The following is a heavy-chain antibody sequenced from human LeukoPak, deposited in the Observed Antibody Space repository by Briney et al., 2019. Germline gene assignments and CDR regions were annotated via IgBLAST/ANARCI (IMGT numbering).Heavy chain of an antibody. V-gene: IGHV4-59*01. CDR3: ARGPPLDY. CDR1: GGSISSYY. CDR2: IYYSGYT. J-gene: IGHJ4*02. Sequence: SETLPLTCTVSGGSISSYYWSWIRQPPGKGLEWLGYIYYSGYTDYNPSLKSRVTISVDTSKNQFSLRVSSVTAADTAVYYCARGPPLDYWGQGTLVTVSS.